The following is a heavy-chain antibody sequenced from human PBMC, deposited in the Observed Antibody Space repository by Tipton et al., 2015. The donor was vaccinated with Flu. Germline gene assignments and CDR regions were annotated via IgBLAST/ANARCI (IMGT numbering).Heavy chain of an antibody. J-gene: IGHJ4*02. CDR3: ARAGDSRGTSFDY. CDR2: IHRSGNT. CDR1: GDYISSRYY. V-gene: IGHV4-38-2*02. D-gene: IGHD2-21*02. Sequence: TLSLTCSVSGDYISSRYYWAWIRQPPGKGLEWIGNIHRSGNTYYNPSLSSRVTMSVDMSKIQFSLKLTSVTAADTAVYYCARAGDSRGTSFDYWGQGTLVTVSS.